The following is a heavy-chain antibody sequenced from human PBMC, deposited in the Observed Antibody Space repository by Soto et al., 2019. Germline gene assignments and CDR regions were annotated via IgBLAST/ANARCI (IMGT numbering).Heavy chain of an antibody. J-gene: IGHJ4*02. Sequence: QVHLVQSGAEVKKPGASVKVSCKGSGYAFTTYGITWVRQAPGQGLEWMGWISAHNGNTNYAQKLQGRVTVTRDTSTSTAYMELRRRRSADTAVYYCARGRDGDYWGQGALVTVSS. V-gene: IGHV1-18*01. D-gene: IGHD6-6*01. CDR3: ARGRDGDY. CDR1: GYAFTTYG. CDR2: ISAHNGNT.